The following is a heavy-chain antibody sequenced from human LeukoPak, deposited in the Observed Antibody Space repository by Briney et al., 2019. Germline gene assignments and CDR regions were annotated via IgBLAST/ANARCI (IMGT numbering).Heavy chain of an antibody. CDR2: IDPIDSST. Sequence: GESLKISCKGSGYSFSTYWINWVRQMPGKGLEWMGKIDPIDSSTNYSPSFQGHVTFSADKSISTAYLQWSSLKASDTAMYYCASVAVALDAYDYWGQGTLVTVSS. CDR3: ASVAVALDAYDY. J-gene: IGHJ4*02. CDR1: GYSFSTYW. V-gene: IGHV5-10-1*01. D-gene: IGHD6-19*01.